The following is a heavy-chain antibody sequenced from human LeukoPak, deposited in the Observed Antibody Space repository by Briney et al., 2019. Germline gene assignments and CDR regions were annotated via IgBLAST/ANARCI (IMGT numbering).Heavy chain of an antibody. J-gene: IGHJ6*03. Sequence: SETLSLTCTVSGGSISSSSYYWGWIRQPPGKGLEWIGSIYYSGSTYYNPSLKSRVTISVDTSKNQFSLKLSSVTASDTAVYFCARGGPPGYYYDYYMDVWGKGTTVTISS. CDR3: ARGGPPGYYYDYYMDV. CDR1: GGSISSSSYY. V-gene: IGHV4-39*07. CDR2: IYYSGST.